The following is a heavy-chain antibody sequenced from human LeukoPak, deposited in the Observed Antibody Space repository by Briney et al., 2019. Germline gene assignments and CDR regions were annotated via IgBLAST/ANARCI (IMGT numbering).Heavy chain of an antibody. Sequence: ASVTVSCTASGYTFTSYDINWVRQATGQGLEWMGWMNPNSGNTGYAQKFQGRVTMTRNTSISTAYMELSSLRSEDTAVYYCATTSIAARPDSMDVWGKGTTVTVSS. CDR3: ATTSIAARPDSMDV. V-gene: IGHV1-8*01. D-gene: IGHD6-6*01. CDR1: GYTFTSYD. CDR2: MNPNSGNT. J-gene: IGHJ6*03.